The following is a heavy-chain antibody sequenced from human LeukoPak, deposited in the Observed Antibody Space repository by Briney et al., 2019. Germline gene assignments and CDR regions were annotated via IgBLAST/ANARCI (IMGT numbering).Heavy chain of an antibody. Sequence: GGSLRLSCAASGFTFSDHHMDWVRQAPGKGLEWVARSRNKVNSYTTEYAASVKDRFTISRDDSKTSLYLQMNSLKTDDAAVYYCTRVRRFPDCSGYYPDYWGQGTLVTVSS. J-gene: IGHJ4*02. CDR2: SRNKVNSYTT. D-gene: IGHD3-22*01. V-gene: IGHV3-72*01. CDR1: GFTFSDHH. CDR3: TRVRRFPDCSGYYPDY.